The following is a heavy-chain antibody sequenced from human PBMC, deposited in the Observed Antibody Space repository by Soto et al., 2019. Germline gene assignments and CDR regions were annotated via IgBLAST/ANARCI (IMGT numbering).Heavy chain of an antibody. D-gene: IGHD3-3*01. CDR2: IIPIFGTA. J-gene: IGHJ6*02. CDR1: GGTFSSYA. Sequence: ASVKVSCKASGGTFSSYAISWVRQAPGQGLEWMGGIIPIFGTANYAQKFQGRVTITADESTSTAYMELSSLRSEDTAVYYCARKWLERFLEWLPDGYGMDVWGQGTTVTVSS. CDR3: ARKWLERFLEWLPDGYGMDV. V-gene: IGHV1-69*13.